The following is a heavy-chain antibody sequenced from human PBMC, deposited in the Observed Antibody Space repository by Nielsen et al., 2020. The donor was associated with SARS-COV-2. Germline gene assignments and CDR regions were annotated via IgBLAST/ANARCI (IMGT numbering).Heavy chain of an antibody. J-gene: IGHJ5*02. Sequence: ASVKVSCKASGYTFTSYGISWLRQAPGHAPEWMGWINTYNGDTHYAQNFQGRVTMTADTSTSTSYMELRSLRSDDTAMYFCAKVPLGVPTSIKGASWFDPWGQGTLVTVSS. CDR2: INTYNGDT. D-gene: IGHD4/OR15-4a*01. V-gene: IGHV1-18*01. CDR1: GYTFTSYG. CDR3: AKVPLGVPTSIKGASWFDP.